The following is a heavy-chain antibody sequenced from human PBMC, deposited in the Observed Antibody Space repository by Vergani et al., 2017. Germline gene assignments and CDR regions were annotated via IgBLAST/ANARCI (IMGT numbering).Heavy chain of an antibody. J-gene: IGHJ4*02. CDR2: ISFDGTNE. D-gene: IGHD2-2*02. CDR1: GFALNRHA. Sequence: QVQLVESGGGVVQPGTSLRLSCVVSGFALNRHAMYWVRQAPGKGLEWVVGISFDGTNEYYPDLVEGRFTISGDIAKNTLYLQVRSLRLEDTGVYHCVRDRGLCAGGRCYTEAWDYWGQGTPVTVSS. CDR3: VRDRGLCAGGRCYTEAWDY. V-gene: IGHV3-30-3*01.